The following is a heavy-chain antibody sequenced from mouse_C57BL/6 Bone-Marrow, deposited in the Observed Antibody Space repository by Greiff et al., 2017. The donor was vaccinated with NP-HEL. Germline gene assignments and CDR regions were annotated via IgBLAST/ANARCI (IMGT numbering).Heavy chain of an antibody. CDR3: ARENWDYFDY. Sequence: QVQLQQPGAELVRPGTSVKLSCKASGYTFTSYWMHWVKQRPGQGLEWIGVIDPSDSYTNYNQKFKGKATLTVDTSSSTAYMQLSSLTSEDSAVYYCARENWDYFDYWGQGTTLTVPS. CDR2: IDPSDSYT. CDR1: GYTFTSYW. V-gene: IGHV1-59*01. J-gene: IGHJ2*01. D-gene: IGHD4-1*01.